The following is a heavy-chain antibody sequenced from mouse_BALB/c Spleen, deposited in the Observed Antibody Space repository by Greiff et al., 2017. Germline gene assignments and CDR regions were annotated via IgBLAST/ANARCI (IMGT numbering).Heavy chain of an antibody. CDR3: ARPTGTWDYYAMDD. V-gene: IGHV5-17*02. CDR1: GFTFSSFG. D-gene: IGHD4-1*01. CDR2: ISSGSSTI. Sequence: DVHLVESGGGLVQPGGSRKLSCAASGFTFSSFGMHWVRQAPEKGLEWVAYISSGSSTIYYADTVKGRFTISRDNPKNTLFLQMTSLRSEDTAMYYCARPTGTWDYYAMDDWGQGTSVTVSS. J-gene: IGHJ4*01.